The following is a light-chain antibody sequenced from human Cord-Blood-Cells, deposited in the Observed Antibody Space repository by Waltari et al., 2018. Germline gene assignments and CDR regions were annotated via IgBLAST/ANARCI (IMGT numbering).Light chain of an antibody. CDR2: RNN. CDR1: SSNIGSNY. CDR3: AAWDDSLSGYV. Sequence: TISCSGSSSNIGSNYVYWYQQLPGTAPKLLIYRNNQRPSGVPDRFSGSKSGTSASLAIIGLRSEDEADYYCAAWDDSLSGYVFGTGTKVTVL. J-gene: IGLJ1*01. V-gene: IGLV1-47*01.